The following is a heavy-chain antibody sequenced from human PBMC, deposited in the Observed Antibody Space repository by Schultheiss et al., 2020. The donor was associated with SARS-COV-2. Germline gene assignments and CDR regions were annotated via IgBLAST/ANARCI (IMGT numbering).Heavy chain of an antibody. V-gene: IGHV4-61*08. CDR1: GGSISSGGYY. Sequence: SETLSLTCTVSGGSISSGGYYWSWIRQHPGKGLEWIGYIYYSGSTNYNPSLKSRVTISVDTSKNQFSLKLSSVTAADTAVYYCARVRGGDHLYDAFDIWGQGTMVTVSS. D-gene: IGHD2-21*02. CDR3: ARVRGGDHLYDAFDI. CDR2: IYYSGST. J-gene: IGHJ3*02.